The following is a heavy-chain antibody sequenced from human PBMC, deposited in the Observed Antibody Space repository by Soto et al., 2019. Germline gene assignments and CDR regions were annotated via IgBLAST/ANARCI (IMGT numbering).Heavy chain of an antibody. J-gene: IGHJ4*02. CDR2: MSYDGSNE. Sequence: QVQLVESGGGVVQPGRSLRLSCAASGFTFSHYAMHWVRQAPGKGLEWVALMSYDGSNEYYADSVKGRFTISRDNSKNTLYMQMNSLIAEDTAVYYCAKDGSHNFDYWGQGTLVTGSS. V-gene: IGHV3-30*18. D-gene: IGHD1-26*01. CDR1: GFTFSHYA. CDR3: AKDGSHNFDY.